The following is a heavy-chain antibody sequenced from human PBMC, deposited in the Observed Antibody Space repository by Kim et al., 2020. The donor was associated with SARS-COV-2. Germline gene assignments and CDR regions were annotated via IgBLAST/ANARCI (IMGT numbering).Heavy chain of an antibody. V-gene: IGHV4-4*07. Sequence: STNSNPSLKSRVTRSVDTSKNQFSLKLSSVTAADTAVYYCARDLRGVFDPWGQGTLVTVSP. CDR3: ARDLRGVFDP. J-gene: IGHJ5*02. CDR2: ST. D-gene: IGHD3-16*01.